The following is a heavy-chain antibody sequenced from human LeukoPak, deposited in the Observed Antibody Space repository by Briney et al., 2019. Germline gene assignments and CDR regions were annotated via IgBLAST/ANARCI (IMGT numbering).Heavy chain of an antibody. CDR3: AREQLGYSYGL. V-gene: IGHV3-74*01. CDR1: GFTFNNYW. Sequence: PGGSLKLSCAASGFTFNNYWMHWVRQAPGKGRVWVSRINGDGSITDYADSVKGRYTLYRDNAKNTLYLQMNRLRAADTAVYFCAREQLGYSYGLWGQGALVTVSS. D-gene: IGHD5-18*01. J-gene: IGHJ4*02. CDR2: INGDGSIT.